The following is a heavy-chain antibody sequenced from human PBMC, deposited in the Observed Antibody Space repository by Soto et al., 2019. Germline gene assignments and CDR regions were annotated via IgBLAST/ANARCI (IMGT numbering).Heavy chain of an antibody. CDR1: GFTFSDYY. D-gene: IGHD1-26*01. Sequence: QVQLVESGGGLVKPGGSLRLSCAASGFTFSDYYMSWIRQAPGKGLEWVSYISSSSSYTNYADSVKGRFTISRDNAKNSLYLQMNSLRAEDTALYYCARVWWSGSSTVDYWGQGTLVTVSS. J-gene: IGHJ4*02. V-gene: IGHV3-11*05. CDR2: ISSSSSYT. CDR3: ARVWWSGSSTVDY.